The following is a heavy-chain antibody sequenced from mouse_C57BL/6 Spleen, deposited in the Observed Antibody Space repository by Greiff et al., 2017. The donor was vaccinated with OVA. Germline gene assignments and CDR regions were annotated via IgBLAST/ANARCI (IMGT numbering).Heavy chain of an antibody. V-gene: IGHV7-3*01. D-gene: IGHD2-4*01. Sequence: EVQLMESGGGLVQPGGSLSLSCAASGFTFTDYYMSWVRQPPGKALEWLGFIRNKANGYTTEYSASVKGRFTISRDNSQSILYLQMKARRTEDGAAYYCARYKCDYAWFAYWGQGTLVTVSA. CDR2: IRNKANGYTT. CDR3: ARYKCDYAWFAY. J-gene: IGHJ3*01. CDR1: GFTFTDYY.